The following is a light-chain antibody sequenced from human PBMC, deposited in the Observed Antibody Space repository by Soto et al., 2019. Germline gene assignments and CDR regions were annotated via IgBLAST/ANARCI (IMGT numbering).Light chain of an antibody. CDR1: QSISSW. CDR3: HQAYSTPWT. CDR2: TAS. Sequence: DIQMTQSPSTLSASVGDRVTITCRASQSISSWLAWYQQKPGKAPKLLIYTASNLESGVPSRFSGSGFGTEFTLTISSLQPEDFATYHCHQAYSTPWTFGQGTKV. V-gene: IGKV1-39*01. J-gene: IGKJ1*01.